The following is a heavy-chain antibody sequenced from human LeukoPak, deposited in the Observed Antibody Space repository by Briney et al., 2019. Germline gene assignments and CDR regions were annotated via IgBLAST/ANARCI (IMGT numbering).Heavy chain of an antibody. V-gene: IGHV4-38-2*01. D-gene: IGHD6-13*01. J-gene: IGHJ3*02. CDR3: ARQGSSSWYKAFDI. CDR2: IYHSGST. Sequence: SETLSLTCAVSGYSISSGYYWGWIRQPPGKGLEWIGSIYHSGSTYYNPSLKSRVTISVDTSKNQFSLKLSSVTAADTAVYYCARQGSSSWYKAFDIWGQGTMVTVSS. CDR1: GYSISSGYY.